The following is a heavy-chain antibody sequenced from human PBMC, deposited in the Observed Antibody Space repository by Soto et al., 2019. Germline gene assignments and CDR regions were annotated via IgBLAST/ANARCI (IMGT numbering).Heavy chain of an antibody. D-gene: IGHD3-16*01. Sequence: ASVKVSCKASGYTFTSYGISWVRQAPGQGLEWVGWISAYNGNTNYAQKLQGRVTMTTDTSTSTAYMELRSLRSDDTAVYYCARDLPTGGTLWPSDYWGQGTLVTVSS. J-gene: IGHJ4*02. CDR2: ISAYNGNT. CDR3: ARDLPTGGTLWPSDY. V-gene: IGHV1-18*01. CDR1: GYTFTSYG.